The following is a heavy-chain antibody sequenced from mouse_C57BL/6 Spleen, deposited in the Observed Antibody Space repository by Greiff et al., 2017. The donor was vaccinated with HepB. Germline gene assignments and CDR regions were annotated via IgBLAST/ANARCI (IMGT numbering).Heavy chain of an antibody. Sequence: VQLQQPGAELVKPGASVKLSCKASGYTFTSYWMHWVKQRPGQGLEWIGMIHPNSGSTNYNEKFKSKATLTVDKSSSTAYMQLSSLTSEDSAVYYCASSRYSNYLYAMDYWGQGTSVTVSS. D-gene: IGHD2-5*01. CDR2: IHPNSGST. J-gene: IGHJ4*01. CDR3: ASSRYSNYLYAMDY. V-gene: IGHV1-64*01. CDR1: GYTFTSYW.